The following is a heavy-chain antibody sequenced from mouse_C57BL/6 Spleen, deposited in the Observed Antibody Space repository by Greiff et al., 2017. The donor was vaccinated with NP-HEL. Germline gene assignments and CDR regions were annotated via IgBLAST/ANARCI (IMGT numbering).Heavy chain of an antibody. CDR2: MYPGDGDT. V-gene: IGHV1-82*01. CDR1: GYAFSSSW. CDR3: APRAGY. Sequence: VQLQQSGPELVKPGASVKISCKASGYAFSSSWMNWVKQRPGKGLEWIGRMYPGDGDTNYNGKFKGKATLTADKSSSTAYMQLSSLTSEDSAVYFCAPRAGYWGQGTTLTVSS. J-gene: IGHJ2*01. D-gene: IGHD3-1*01.